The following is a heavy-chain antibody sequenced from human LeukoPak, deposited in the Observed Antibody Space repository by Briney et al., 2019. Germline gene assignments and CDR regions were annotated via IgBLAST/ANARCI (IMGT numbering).Heavy chain of an antibody. CDR2: ISGSGGST. CDR1: GFTFSSYA. Sequence: PGGSLRLSCAASGFTFSSYAMSWVHQAPGKGLEWDSAISGSGGSTYYADSVKGRFTISRDNSKNTLYLQMNSLRAEDTAVYYCADGSGSYFAGVYFQHWGQGTLVTVSS. J-gene: IGHJ1*01. CDR3: ADGSGSYFAGVYFQH. D-gene: IGHD3-10*01. V-gene: IGHV3-23*01.